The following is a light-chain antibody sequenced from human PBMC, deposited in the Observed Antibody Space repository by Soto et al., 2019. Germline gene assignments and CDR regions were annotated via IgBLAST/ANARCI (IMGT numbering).Light chain of an antibody. J-gene: IGKJ4*01. Sequence: DIQLTQSPSFLSASVGDRVTLTCRASQGISSYLAWFQQKPGKAPKLLIYDASTLQSGVPFRFSGSGSGTEFTLTISRLQPEDFATYYCQQLNSYPHTYGGGTKVEIK. CDR1: QGISSY. V-gene: IGKV1-9*01. CDR2: DAS. CDR3: QQLNSYPHT.